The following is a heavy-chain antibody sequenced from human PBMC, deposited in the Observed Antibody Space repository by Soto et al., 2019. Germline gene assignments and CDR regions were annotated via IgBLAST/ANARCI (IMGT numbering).Heavy chain of an antibody. J-gene: IGHJ4*02. CDR3: AGDAVGTTMVRGVINPIDS. CDR2: ISYDGRNK. Sequence: QVQLVESGGGVVQPGRSLRLSCAASGFTFRSYAMHWVRQAPGKGLEWVAVISYDGRNKYYADSVKGRFTISRDNSKNAVYVQMNSLRAEDTAVSYCAGDAVGTTMVRGVINPIDSWGQGTLVTVSS. V-gene: IGHV3-30*04. CDR1: GFTFRSYA. D-gene: IGHD3-10*01.